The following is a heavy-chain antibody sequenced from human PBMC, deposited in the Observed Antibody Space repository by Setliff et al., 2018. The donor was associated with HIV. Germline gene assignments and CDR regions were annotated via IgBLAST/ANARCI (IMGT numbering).Heavy chain of an antibody. CDR2: FNCENGDT. D-gene: IGHD3-10*01. Sequence: ASVKVSCKASGYTFTRYHMHWVRQAPGQGLEWMGVFNCENGDTTYAQNFKDRVTVARDTSTSTVYMDLSSLRPEDTAVYYCARESQTGTGSYLAWGQGTLVTVSS. CDR1: GYTFTRYH. J-gene: IGHJ4*02. V-gene: IGHV1-46*01. CDR3: ARESQTGTGSYLA.